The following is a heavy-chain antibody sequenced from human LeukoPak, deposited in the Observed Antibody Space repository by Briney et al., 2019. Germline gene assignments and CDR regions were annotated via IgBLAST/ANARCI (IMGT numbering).Heavy chain of an antibody. CDR1: GFTFSSYA. J-gene: IGHJ4*02. V-gene: IGHV3-23*01. Sequence: GGSLRLSCAASGFTFSSYAMSWLRQTPQKGLEGVSGISVTGDITYYADSVKGRFTIARDNSRTTLYLQLNDLRADDTAVYYCAKSHITRYPLQYYFDLWGQGAQVIVSS. CDR2: ISVTGDIT. CDR3: AKSHITRYPLQYYFDL. D-gene: IGHD2-21*01.